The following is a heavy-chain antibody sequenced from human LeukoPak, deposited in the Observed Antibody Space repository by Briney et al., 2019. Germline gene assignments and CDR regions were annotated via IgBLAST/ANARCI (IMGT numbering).Heavy chain of an antibody. CDR1: GFTFSSSA. CDR3: AEAILDWLLYFDY. Sequence: GGSLRLSCAASGFTFSSSAMSWVRQAPGKGLEWVSAISGSGGSTYYADSVKGRFTISRDNSKNTLYLQMNSLRAEDTAVYYSAEAILDWLLYFDYWGQGTLATVSS. V-gene: IGHV3-23*01. D-gene: IGHD3-9*01. CDR2: ISGSGGST. J-gene: IGHJ4*02.